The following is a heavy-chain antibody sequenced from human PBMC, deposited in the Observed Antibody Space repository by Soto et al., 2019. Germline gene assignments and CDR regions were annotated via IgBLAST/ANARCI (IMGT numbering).Heavy chain of an antibody. CDR3: PRGPFRPSAMDV. D-gene: IGHD3-10*01. V-gene: IGHV1-69*01. CDR2: TIPALGKT. CDR1: GDNFRKNV. Sequence: SVKVSCPPAGDNFRKNVLTWVRQAPGQGLEWMGGTIPALGKTHYIEKFQGRVTITVDDATRTVYMEVRDLTSEDTAIYYCPRGPFRPSAMDVWGQRTTVTVSS. J-gene: IGHJ6*02.